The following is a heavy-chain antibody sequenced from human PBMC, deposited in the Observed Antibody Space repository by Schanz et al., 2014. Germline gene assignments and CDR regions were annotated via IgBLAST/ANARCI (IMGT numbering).Heavy chain of an antibody. D-gene: IGHD3-9*01. CDR1: GYTFTTYY. Sequence: QVQLVQSGAEVKKPGVSVKVSCKASGYTFTTYYIHWVRQAPGQGLEWMGKINPSSGTTRIAQNFQGRLTVTRDTSTSTVNMELRGLRSDDTAVYYCARETTIITGGAFDVWGQGTMVTVSS. V-gene: IGHV1-46*01. CDR3: ARETTIITGGAFDV. CDR2: INPSSGTT. J-gene: IGHJ3*01.